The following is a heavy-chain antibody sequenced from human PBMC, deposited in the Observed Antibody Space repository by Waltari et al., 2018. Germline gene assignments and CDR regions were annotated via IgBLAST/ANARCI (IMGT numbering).Heavy chain of an antibody. J-gene: IGHJ4*02. CDR1: GGSISIGSYY. V-gene: IGHV4-61*02. D-gene: IGHD6-19*01. CDR3: AREIQWLVRGGGYFDY. Sequence: QVQLQESGPGLVKPSQTLSLTCTVSGGSISIGSYYWSWIRQPAGKGLEWIGRIYTSGSTNYNPSLKSRVTISVDTSKNQFSLKLSSVTAADTAVYYCAREIQWLVRGGGYFDYWGQGTLVTVSS. CDR2: IYTSGST.